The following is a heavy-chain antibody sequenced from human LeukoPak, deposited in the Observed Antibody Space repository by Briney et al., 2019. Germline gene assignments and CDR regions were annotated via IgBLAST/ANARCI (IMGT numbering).Heavy chain of an antibody. Sequence: PGGSLRLSCAASGFTFSNYGMHWVRQAPGKGLEWVAVISYDGSNKYYTDSVKGRFTISRDNSKNTLYLQMSSLRAEDTAVYYCAKENYYGMDAWGQGTTVTVSS. CDR2: ISYDGSNK. CDR1: GFTFSNYG. V-gene: IGHV3-30*18. J-gene: IGHJ6*02. CDR3: AKENYYGMDA.